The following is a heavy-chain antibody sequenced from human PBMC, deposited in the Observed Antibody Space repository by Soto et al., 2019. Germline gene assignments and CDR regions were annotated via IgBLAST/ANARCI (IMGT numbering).Heavy chain of an antibody. CDR2: INPSGGST. V-gene: IGHV1-46*03. CDR3: ARPYGSGSYYNSGFDY. Sequence: GASVKVSCKASGYTFTSCYMRWVRQAPGQGLEWMGIINPSGGSTSYAQKFQGRVTMTRDTSTSTVYMELSSLRSEDTAVYYCARPYGSGSYYNSGFDYWGQGTLVTVSS. J-gene: IGHJ4*02. CDR1: GYTFTSCY. D-gene: IGHD3-10*01.